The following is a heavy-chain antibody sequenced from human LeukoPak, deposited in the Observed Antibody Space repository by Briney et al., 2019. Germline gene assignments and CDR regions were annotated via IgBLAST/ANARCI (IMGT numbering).Heavy chain of an antibody. CDR2: INSDGSNT. Sequence: GGSLRVSCAASGFAFSSHWMHWVRQVPGKGLVWVSRINSDGSNTIYADSVEGRFTISRDNAKNTLYLQMNSLRAEDTAVYYCATRGGGTFDYWGQGTLVTVSS. CDR3: ATRGGGTFDY. D-gene: IGHD3-16*01. V-gene: IGHV3-74*01. CDR1: GFAFSSHW. J-gene: IGHJ4*02.